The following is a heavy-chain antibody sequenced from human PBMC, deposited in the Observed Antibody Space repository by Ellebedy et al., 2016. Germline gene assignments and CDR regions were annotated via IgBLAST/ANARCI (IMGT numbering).Heavy chain of an antibody. J-gene: IGHJ6*02. CDR1: GFSVTSND. CDR2: IYAGGAS. Sequence: GGSLRLXXAVSGFSVTSNDMSWVRQAPGKGLELVSLIYAGGASYYADSVKGRFTISRDNPDLRVNLQMNSLRLEDAAVYYCAKARSPDLHNNRAMDVWGQGTTVTVAS. CDR3: AKARSPDLHNNRAMDV. V-gene: IGHV3-66*02. D-gene: IGHD1/OR15-1a*01.